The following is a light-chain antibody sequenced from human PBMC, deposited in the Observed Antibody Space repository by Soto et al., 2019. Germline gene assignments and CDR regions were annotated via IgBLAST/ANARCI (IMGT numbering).Light chain of an antibody. CDR3: SSYSSRGTLNVI. CDR1: SGDIGSYNR. J-gene: IGLJ2*01. CDR2: EVT. Sequence: QSALTQPASVSGSPGQSITISCTGTSGDIGSYNRVSWYQQHPGKAPKLIIYEVTDRPSGVSNRFSGSKSGNTASLTISGLQVEDEADYYCSSYSSRGTLNVIFGGGTQLTVL. V-gene: IGLV2-14*01.